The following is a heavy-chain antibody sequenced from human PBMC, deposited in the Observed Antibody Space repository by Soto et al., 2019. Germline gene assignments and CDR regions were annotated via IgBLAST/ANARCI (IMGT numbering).Heavy chain of an antibody. CDR3: ARDKGRGITIFGVVIFPRYYYYGMDV. CDR2: ISAYNGNT. Sequence: ASVKVSCKASGYTFTSYGISWVRQAPGQGLEWMGWISAYNGNTNYAQKLQGRVTMTTDTSTSTAYMELRSLRSDDTAVYYCARDKGRGITIFGVVIFPRYYYYGMDVWGQGTTVTVSS. CDR1: GYTFTSYG. J-gene: IGHJ6*02. V-gene: IGHV1-18*01. D-gene: IGHD3-3*01.